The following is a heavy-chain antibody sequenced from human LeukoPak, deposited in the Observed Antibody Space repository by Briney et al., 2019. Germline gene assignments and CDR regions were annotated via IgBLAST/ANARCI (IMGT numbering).Heavy chain of an antibody. J-gene: IGHJ5*02. V-gene: IGHV3-30*18. CDR1: GFTFSSYG. CDR3: AKSGVAGTLYNWFDP. Sequence: GGSLRLSCAASGFTFSSYGMHWVRQAPGKGVEWVAVISYDGSNKYYADSVKGRFTISRDNSKNTLYLQMNSLRAEDTAVYYCAKSGVAGTLYNWFDPWGQGTLVTVSS. D-gene: IGHD6-19*01. CDR2: ISYDGSNK.